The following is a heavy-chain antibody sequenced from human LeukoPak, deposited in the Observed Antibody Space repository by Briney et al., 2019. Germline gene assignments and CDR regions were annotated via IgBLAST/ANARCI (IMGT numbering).Heavy chain of an antibody. CDR1: GGSISSSNW. V-gene: IGHV4-4*02. D-gene: IGHD1-26*01. CDR2: IYTSGST. J-gene: IGHJ4*02. CDR3: ARDQDSGSHDY. Sequence: PSETLSLTCAVSGGSISSSNWWSWVRQPPGKGLEWIGRIYTSGSTNYNPSLKSRVTMSVDTSKNQFSLKLSSVTAADTAVYYCARDQDSGSHDYWGQGTLVTVSS.